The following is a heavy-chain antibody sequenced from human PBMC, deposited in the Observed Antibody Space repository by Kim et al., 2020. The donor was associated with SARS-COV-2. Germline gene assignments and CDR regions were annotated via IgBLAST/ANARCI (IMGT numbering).Heavy chain of an antibody. J-gene: IGHJ4*01. D-gene: IGHD2-15*01. V-gene: IGHV3-30*18. CDR2: ISYDGSNK. CDR3: AKALGWCSGGSCYQDY. Sequence: GGSLRLSCAASGFTFSSYGMHWVRQAPGKGLEWVAVISYDGSNKYYADSVKGRFTISRDNSKNTLYLQMNSLRAEDTAVYYCAKALGWCSGGSCYQDYWG. CDR1: GFTFSSYG.